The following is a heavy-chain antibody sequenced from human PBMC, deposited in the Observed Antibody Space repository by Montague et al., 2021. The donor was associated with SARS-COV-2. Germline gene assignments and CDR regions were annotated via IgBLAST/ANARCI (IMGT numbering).Heavy chain of an antibody. D-gene: IGHD3-9*01. Sequence: SETLSLTCTVYGGSISGYYWSWIRQPPGKGLEWIGVINHSGSTKYKSSLKSRVTISADTSKKQFSLKMSSVTAADTAVYYCARGSVFRCYAVLAGARSYFDYWGQGTLVTVSS. V-gene: IGHV4-34*01. CDR3: ARGSVFRCYAVLAGARSYFDY. J-gene: IGHJ4*02. CDR1: GGSISGYY. CDR2: INHSGST.